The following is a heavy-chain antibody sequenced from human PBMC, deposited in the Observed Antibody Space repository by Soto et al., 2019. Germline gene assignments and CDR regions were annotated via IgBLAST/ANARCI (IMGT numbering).Heavy chain of an antibody. CDR3: ARGSWDYGDYHLDY. D-gene: IGHD4-17*01. CDR2: MNPNSGNT. V-gene: IGHV1-8*01. Sequence: ASVKVSCKASGYTFTSYDINWVRQATGQGLEWMGWMNPNSGNTGYAQKFQGRVTMTRNTSISTAYMELSSLRSEDTAVYYCARGSWDYGDYHLDYWGQGTLVTVSS. J-gene: IGHJ4*02. CDR1: GYTFTSYD.